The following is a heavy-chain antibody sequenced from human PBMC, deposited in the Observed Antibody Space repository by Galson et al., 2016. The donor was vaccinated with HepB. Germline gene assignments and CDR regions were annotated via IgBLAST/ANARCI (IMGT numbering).Heavy chain of an antibody. Sequence: SVKVSCKASGYTFTRYYMHWVRQAPGQGLEWMGLINPSGGSTTYAQKFQGRVTMTRDTSTSTVYMQLSSLRSEDTAVYYCAREFHGGEHDYWGQGTLVTVAS. CDR1: GYTFTRYY. V-gene: IGHV1-46*01. J-gene: IGHJ4*02. CDR2: INPSGGST. D-gene: IGHD3-16*01. CDR3: AREFHGGEHDY.